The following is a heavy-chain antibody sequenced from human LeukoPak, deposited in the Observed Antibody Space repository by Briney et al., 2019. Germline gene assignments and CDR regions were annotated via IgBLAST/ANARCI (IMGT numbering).Heavy chain of an antibody. CDR3: ASAIEMATKGGLDY. CDR2: INPSGGST. D-gene: IGHD5-24*01. Sequence: ASVKVSCKASGYTFTGYYIHWVRQAPGQGLEWMGIINPSGGSTSYAQKFQGRVTMTRDMSTSTVYMELSSLRSEDTAVYYCASAIEMATKGGLDYWGQGTLVTVSS. V-gene: IGHV1-46*01. J-gene: IGHJ4*02. CDR1: GYTFTGYY.